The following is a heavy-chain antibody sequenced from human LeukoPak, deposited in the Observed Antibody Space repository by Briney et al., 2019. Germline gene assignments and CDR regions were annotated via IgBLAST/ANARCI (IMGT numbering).Heavy chain of an antibody. CDR2: INPNSGGT. D-gene: IGHD3-22*01. J-gene: IGHJ4*02. CDR3: ARDYSGHDSSGYYYYFDY. Sequence: ASVKVSCKASGYTFTGYYMHWVRQAPGQGLEWMGWINPNSGGTNYAQKFQGWVTMTRDTPISTAYMELSRLRSDDTAVYYCARDYSGHDSSGYYYYFDYWGQGTLVTVSS. CDR1: GYTFTGYY. V-gene: IGHV1-2*04.